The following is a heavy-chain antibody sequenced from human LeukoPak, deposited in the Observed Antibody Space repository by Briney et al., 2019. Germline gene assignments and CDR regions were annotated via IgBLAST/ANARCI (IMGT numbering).Heavy chain of an antibody. CDR1: GGFFSDYY. D-gene: IGHD3-10*01. Sequence: SETLSLTCPVYGGFFSDYYWTWIRQSPGKGLEWIGEINHSGSPNFNPSLTSRVTMSLDTSKKQFSLKLSSVTAADTAVYYCVRHYYYGSLSRMDVWGKGITVTVTS. J-gene: IGHJ6*04. CDR3: VRHYYYGSLSRMDV. V-gene: IGHV4-34*01. CDR2: INHSGSP.